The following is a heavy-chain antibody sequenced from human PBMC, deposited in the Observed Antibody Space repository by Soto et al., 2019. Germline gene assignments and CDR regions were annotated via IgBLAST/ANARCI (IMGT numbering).Heavy chain of an antibody. CDR1: GYTFTSYA. J-gene: IGHJ6*02. CDR3: ARFGVVVPAAINYYYYGMDV. V-gene: IGHV1-3*01. D-gene: IGHD2-2*02. Sequence: ASVKVSGKASGYTFTSYAMHWVRQAPGQRLEWMGWINAGNGNTKYSQKFQGRVTITRDTSASTAYMELSSLRSEDTAVYYCARFGVVVPAAINYYYYGMDVWGQGTTVTVYS. CDR2: INAGNGNT.